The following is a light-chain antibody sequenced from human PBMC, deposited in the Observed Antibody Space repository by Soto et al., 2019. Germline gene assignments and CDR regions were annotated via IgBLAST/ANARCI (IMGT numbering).Light chain of an antibody. CDR2: AVS. V-gene: IGLV2-14*03. CDR3: MCYAGGNNWV. Sequence: QSVLTQPASVSGSPGQSITISCSGTSSDIGSYNHVAWYQQFPGKSPKLMIYAVSDRPPGVSDRFSGSKSGNTASLTVSGLQAEDEADYYCMCYAGGNNWVFGGGTKVTVL. J-gene: IGLJ3*02. CDR1: SSDIGSYNH.